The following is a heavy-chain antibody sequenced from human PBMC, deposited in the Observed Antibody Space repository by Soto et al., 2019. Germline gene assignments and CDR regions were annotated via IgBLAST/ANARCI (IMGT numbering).Heavy chain of an antibody. CDR3: ARGYCSSTSCLPLYYYYGMDV. V-gene: IGHV4-34*01. Sequence: SETLSLTCAVYGGSFSGYYWSLIRQPPGKGLEWIGEINHSGSTNYNPSLKSRVTISVDTSKNQFSLKLSSVTAADTAVYYCARGYCSSTSCLPLYYYYGMDVWGQGTTVTVSS. D-gene: IGHD2-2*01. CDR2: INHSGST. J-gene: IGHJ6*02. CDR1: GGSFSGYY.